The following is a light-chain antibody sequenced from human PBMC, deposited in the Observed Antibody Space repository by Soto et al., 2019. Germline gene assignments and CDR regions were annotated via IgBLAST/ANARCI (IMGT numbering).Light chain of an antibody. CDR2: EGS. CDR3: CSFAGTGTKYV. V-gene: IGLV2-23*01. J-gene: IGLJ1*01. Sequence: QSVLTQPASVSGSLGQSTTISCIGSSDNIGTYNLVSWYQQKAGKAPKIIIFEGSKRPSGVSNRFSGSRSGNTASLTISGLQAEDEADYYCCSFAGTGTKYVFGYGTRSQS. CDR1: SDNIGTYNL.